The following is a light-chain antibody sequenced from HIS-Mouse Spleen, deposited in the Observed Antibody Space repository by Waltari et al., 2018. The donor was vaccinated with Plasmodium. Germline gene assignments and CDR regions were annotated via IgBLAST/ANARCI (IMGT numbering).Light chain of an antibody. Sequence: EIVMTQSPATLSVSPGERATLPCRASQSVSSNLAWYQQKPGQAPRLRIYGASTRATGIPARFSGSGSGTEFTLTISSMQSEDFAVYYCQQYNNWPRGTFGQGTKVEIK. V-gene: IGKV3-15*01. CDR1: QSVSSN. J-gene: IGKJ1*01. CDR3: QQYNNWPRGT. CDR2: GAS.